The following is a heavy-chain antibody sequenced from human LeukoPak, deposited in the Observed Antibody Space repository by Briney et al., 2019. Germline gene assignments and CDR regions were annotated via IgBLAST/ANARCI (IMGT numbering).Heavy chain of an antibody. CDR2: IYYSGST. Sequence: SETLSLTCTVSGGSISSYYWSWIRQPPGKGLEWIGYIYYSGSTNYNPSLKSRVTISVDTSKNQFSLKLSSVTAADTAVYYCPRDKPANNWNYKSSGAFDIWGQGTMVTVSS. J-gene: IGHJ3*02. CDR1: GGSISSYY. V-gene: IGHV4-59*01. D-gene: IGHD1-7*01. CDR3: PRDKPANNWNYKSSGAFDI.